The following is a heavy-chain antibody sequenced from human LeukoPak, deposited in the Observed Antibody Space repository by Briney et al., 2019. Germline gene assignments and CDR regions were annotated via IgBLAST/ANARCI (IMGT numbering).Heavy chain of an antibody. CDR3: ARRIAGTGTGGYFDP. D-gene: IGHD6-19*01. CDR1: GFTFDDYA. CDR2: ISWNSGSI. V-gene: IGHV3-9*01. Sequence: GGSLRLSCAASGFTFDDYAMHWVRQAQGKGLEWVSGISWNSGSIGYADSVKGRFTISRDNAKSSLYLQMNSLRADDTAVYYCARRIAGTGTGGYFDPWGRGTLVSVSS. J-gene: IGHJ2*01.